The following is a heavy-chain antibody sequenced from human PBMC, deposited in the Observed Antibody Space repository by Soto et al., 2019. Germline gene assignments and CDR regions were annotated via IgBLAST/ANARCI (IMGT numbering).Heavy chain of an antibody. CDR1: GFTFSSYA. Sequence: QVQLVESGGGVVQPGRSLRLSCAASGFTFSSYAMHWVRQAPGKGLEWVAVISYDGSNKYYADSVKGRFTISRDNSKNPLYLPVSSLRAEDTAVYYCSRSQQLVRNPYDYGMDVWGQGITVTVSS. CDR3: SRSQQLVRNPYDYGMDV. J-gene: IGHJ6*02. CDR2: ISYDGSNK. V-gene: IGHV3-30-3*01. D-gene: IGHD6-13*01.